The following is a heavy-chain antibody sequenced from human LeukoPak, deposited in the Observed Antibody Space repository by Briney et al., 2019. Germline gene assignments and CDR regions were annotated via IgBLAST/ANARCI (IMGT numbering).Heavy chain of an antibody. D-gene: IGHD2-2*01. J-gene: IGHJ4*02. Sequence: ASVKVSCKASGYTFIGYYMHWVRQAPGQGLEWMGWINPNSGGTKYAQKFQGRVTMTRDTSISTAYMELSRLRADDAAVYYCARDWSGTSSYGGNDYWGQGTLVTVSS. CDR3: ARDWSGTSSYGGNDY. CDR1: GYTFIGYY. CDR2: INPNSGGT. V-gene: IGHV1-2*02.